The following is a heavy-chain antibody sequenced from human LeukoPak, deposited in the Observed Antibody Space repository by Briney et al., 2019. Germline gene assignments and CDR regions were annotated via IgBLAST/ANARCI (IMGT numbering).Heavy chain of an antibody. Sequence: SQTLSLTCSVSGGSITSGRYYWTWIRQYPEKGLEWIGYSYYSGSTHFKPSLKSRATISLDKSKNQFSLNLTSATAADTAVYYCARATYDLLTGYYLDSWGQGTLVTVSS. J-gene: IGHJ4*02. V-gene: IGHV4-31*03. CDR2: SYYSGST. D-gene: IGHD3-9*01. CDR3: ARATYDLLTGYYLDS. CDR1: GGSITSGRYY.